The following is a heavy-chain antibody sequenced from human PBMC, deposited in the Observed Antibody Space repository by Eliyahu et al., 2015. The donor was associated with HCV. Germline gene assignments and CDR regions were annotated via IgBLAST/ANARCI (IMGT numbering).Heavy chain of an antibody. CDR1: AFTFSNYW. CDR3: ARIGYSSSSFDY. J-gene: IGHJ4*02. D-gene: IGHD6-6*01. V-gene: IGHV3-7*03. Sequence: EVQLVESGGGLVQPGGSLRLSCAASAFTFSNYWMSWVRQAPGKGGLGWVAQQKGKSGREKLDSVKGRFTISRDNAKNSLYLQMSSLRAEDRAVYYCARIGYSSSSFDYWGQGTLVTVSS. CDR2: KGKSGREK.